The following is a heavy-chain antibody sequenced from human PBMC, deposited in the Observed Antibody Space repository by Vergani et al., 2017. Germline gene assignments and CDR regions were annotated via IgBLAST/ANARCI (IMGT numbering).Heavy chain of an antibody. CDR2: IYYSGST. CDR1: GGSISSSSYY. D-gene: IGHD3-22*01. V-gene: IGHV4-39*01. CDR3: TIISGYYDSSGLGSDAFDI. Sequence: QLQLQESGPGLVKPSETLSLTCTVSGGSISSSSYYWGWIRQPPGKGLEWIGSIYYSGSTYYNPSLKSRVTISGDTSKNQFSLKLSSGTAADTAVYYCTIISGYYDSSGLGSDAFDIWGQGTMVTVSS. J-gene: IGHJ3*02.